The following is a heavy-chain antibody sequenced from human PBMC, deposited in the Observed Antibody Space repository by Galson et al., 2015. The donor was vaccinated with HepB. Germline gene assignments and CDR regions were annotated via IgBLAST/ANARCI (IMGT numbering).Heavy chain of an antibody. Sequence: LSLTCTVTGDSISTYYWSWFRQAPGQGLEWIAYTHYSGKTRYNPSLQSRVTTSLHTFNDQFLLSLTSVTAADTAIYYCARHGHCGIVDCYPLDSWGQGILVTVSS. V-gene: IGHV4-59*08. J-gene: IGHJ4*02. CDR1: GDSISTYY. D-gene: IGHD2-21*02. CDR3: ARHGHCGIVDCYPLDS. CDR2: THYSGKT.